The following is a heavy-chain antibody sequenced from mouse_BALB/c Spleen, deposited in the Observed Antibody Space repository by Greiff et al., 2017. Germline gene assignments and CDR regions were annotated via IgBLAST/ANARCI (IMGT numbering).Heavy chain of an antibody. D-gene: IGHD2-14*01. J-gene: IGHJ4*01. CDR2: IDPANGNT. CDR1: GFNIKDTY. Sequence: VHVKQSGAELVKPGASVKLSCTASGFNIKDTYMHWVKQRPEQGLEWIGRIDPANGNTKYDPKFQGKATITADTSSNTAYLQLSSLTSEDTAVYYCARVRSAMDYWGQGTSVTVSS. V-gene: IGHV14-3*02. CDR3: ARVRSAMDY.